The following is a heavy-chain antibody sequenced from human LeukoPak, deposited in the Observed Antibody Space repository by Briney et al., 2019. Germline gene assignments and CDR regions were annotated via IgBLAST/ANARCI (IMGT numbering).Heavy chain of an antibody. V-gene: IGHV4-38-2*02. CDR3: ARDDMVRGIKYYYYGMDV. J-gene: IGHJ6*04. D-gene: IGHD3-10*01. CDR1: GYSISGGYY. Sequence: SETLSLTCAVSGYSISGGYYWGWIRQPPGKGLEWIGNIYHSGSTYYNPSLKSRVTISVDTSKNQFSLKLSSVTAADTAVYYCARDDMVRGIKYYYYGMDVWGKGTTVTVSS. CDR2: IYHSGST.